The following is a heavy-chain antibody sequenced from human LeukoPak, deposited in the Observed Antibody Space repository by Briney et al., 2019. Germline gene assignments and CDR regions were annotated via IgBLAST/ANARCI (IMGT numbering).Heavy chain of an antibody. CDR2: ITGSGGNT. D-gene: IGHD4-23*01. Sequence: SGGSLRLSCAASGLTFSTYGMNWVRQAPGKGLEWVAAITGSGGNTYYADSVKGGFTDSRDNSKKTLFLQMQSLRADDTAVYYCAKLRSATVVTQLNAFDIWGQGTMVTVSS. V-gene: IGHV3-23*01. CDR3: AKLRSATVVTQLNAFDI. CDR1: GLTFSTYG. J-gene: IGHJ3*02.